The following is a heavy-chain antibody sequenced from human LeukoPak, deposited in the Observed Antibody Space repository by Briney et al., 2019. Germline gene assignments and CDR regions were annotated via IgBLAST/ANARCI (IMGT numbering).Heavy chain of an antibody. CDR2: ISSSGTTI. CDR1: GFTFTDYK. J-gene: IGHJ3*02. CDR3: AREFQDYGSSYDAFDI. D-gene: IGHD6-6*01. V-gene: IGHV3-48*04. Sequence: PGGSLRLSCAASGFTFTDYKMNWVRQAPGKGLEWVSYISSSGTTIYYADSVKGRFTISRDNTKNSLSLQMNSLRAEDTAIYYCAREFQDYGSSYDAFDIWGQGAMVTVSS.